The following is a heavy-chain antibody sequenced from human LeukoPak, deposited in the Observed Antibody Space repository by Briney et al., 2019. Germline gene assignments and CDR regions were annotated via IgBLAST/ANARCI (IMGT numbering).Heavy chain of an antibody. D-gene: IGHD3-22*01. CDR1: GFTFDDYG. CDR3: ARDPRDRSGYYYANY. J-gene: IGHJ4*02. Sequence: GGSLRLSCAASGFTFDDYGMSWVRHAPGKGLEGVSGINWNGVSTVYADSVKGRFTISRDNARNSLYLQMNSLRAEDTALYYCARDPRDRSGYYYANYWGQGALVTVSS. V-gene: IGHV3-20*04. CDR2: INWNGVST.